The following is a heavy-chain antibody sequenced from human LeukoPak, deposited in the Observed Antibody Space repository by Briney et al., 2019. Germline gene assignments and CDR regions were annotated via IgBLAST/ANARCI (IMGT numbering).Heavy chain of an antibody. Sequence: ASVKVSCKASGYTFSDFYIHWVRQAPGQGLEYVAWITPKSGDTYSPQRFQGRVTITRDASISTAYMELSSLRSDDTAVYFCARVRLADERAWAYWGQGTLVTVSS. CDR3: ARVRLADERAWAY. CDR1: GYTFSDFY. CDR2: ITPKSGDT. J-gene: IGHJ4*02. D-gene: IGHD3-3*02. V-gene: IGHV1-2*02.